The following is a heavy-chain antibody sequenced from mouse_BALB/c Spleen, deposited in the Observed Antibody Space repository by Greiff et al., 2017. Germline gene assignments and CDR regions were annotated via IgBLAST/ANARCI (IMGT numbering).Heavy chain of an antibody. CDR1: GFSLTGYG. D-gene: IGHD2-4*01. J-gene: IGHJ4*01. Sequence: VKLMESGPGLVAPSQSLSITCTVSGFSLTGYGVNWVRQPPGKGLEWLGMIWGDGSTDYNSALKSRLSISKDNSKSQVFLKMNSLQTDDTARYYCARVVYYDYLYYAMDYWGQGTSVTVSS. CDR3: ARVVYYDYLYYAMDY. V-gene: IGHV2-6-7*01. CDR2: IWGDGST.